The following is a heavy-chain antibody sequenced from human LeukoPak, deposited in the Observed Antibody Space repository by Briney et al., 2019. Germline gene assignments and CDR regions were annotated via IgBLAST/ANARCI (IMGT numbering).Heavy chain of an antibody. V-gene: IGHV3-23*01. CDR1: GFPFSDYA. D-gene: IGHD2-2*01. J-gene: IGHJ4*02. CDR2: ISGDGGTT. CDR3: AVYCSSTNCQRMGGPPFEH. Sequence: GSLRLSCAASGFPFSDYAMSWVRQAPGKGLECVSVISGDGGTTYYADSVKGRFTISRDNSKNTLYLQMNSLRAEDTAVYYCAVYCSSTNCQRMGGPPFEHWGQGALVTVSS.